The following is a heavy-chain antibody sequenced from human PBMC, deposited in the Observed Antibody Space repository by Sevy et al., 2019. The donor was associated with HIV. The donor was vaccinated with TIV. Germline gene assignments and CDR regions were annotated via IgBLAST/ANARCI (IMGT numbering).Heavy chain of an antibody. V-gene: IGHV4-30-4*01. CDR3: ARDYFGSGTYDKHHYGMDV. D-gene: IGHD3-10*01. CDR2: IYHSGST. CDR1: DGSISTGDYY. J-gene: IGHJ6*02. Sequence: QSQTVSLTCTDSDGSISTGDYYWSWIRQSPGKGLEWIGYIYHSGSTYYNPSLKSRVTISLDTSKNQFSLKLTSVTAADTAVYYCARDYFGSGTYDKHHYGMDVWGRGTTVTVSS.